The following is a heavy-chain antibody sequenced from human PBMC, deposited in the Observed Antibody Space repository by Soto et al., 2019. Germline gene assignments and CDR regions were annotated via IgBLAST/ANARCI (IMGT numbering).Heavy chain of an antibody. CDR3: TVVGDCDY. J-gene: IGHJ4*02. CDR1: GFTFSGSA. Sequence: EVQLVESGGGLVQPGGSLKLSCAASGFTFSGSAMHWVRQASGKGLEWVGRIRSKANSYATAYAASVKGRFTISRDDSKNAAYLQMNSLKTEDTAVYYCTVVGDCDYLGQGTLVTVSS. CDR2: IRSKANSYAT. D-gene: IGHD2-21*01. V-gene: IGHV3-73*02.